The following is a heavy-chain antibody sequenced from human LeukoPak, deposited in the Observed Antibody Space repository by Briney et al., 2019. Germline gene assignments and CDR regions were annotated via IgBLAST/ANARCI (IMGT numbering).Heavy chain of an antibody. J-gene: IGHJ4*02. D-gene: IGHD3-22*01. Sequence: ASVKVSCKASGYTFTSYDINWVRQATGQGLEWMGWMNPNSGNTGYAQKFQGRVTMTRNTSISTAYMELSSLRSEDTAVYYCARVVYGSSGYWDYFDYWGQGTLVTVSS. V-gene: IGHV1-8*01. CDR3: ARVVYGSSGYWDYFDY. CDR1: GYTFTSYD. CDR2: MNPNSGNT.